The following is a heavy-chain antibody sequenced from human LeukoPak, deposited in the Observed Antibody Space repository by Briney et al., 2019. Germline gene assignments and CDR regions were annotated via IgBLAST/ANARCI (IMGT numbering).Heavy chain of an antibody. Sequence: SETLSLTCTVSGGSISSSSYYWGWIRQPPGKGLEWIGSIYYSGSTHYNPSLKSRLTISVDTSKNQFSLRLTSVTAADTAVYYCASGYYSRGDYWGQGALVTVSS. J-gene: IGHJ4*02. CDR3: ASGYYSRGDY. V-gene: IGHV4-39*01. CDR2: IYYSGST. D-gene: IGHD3-3*01. CDR1: GGSISSSSYY.